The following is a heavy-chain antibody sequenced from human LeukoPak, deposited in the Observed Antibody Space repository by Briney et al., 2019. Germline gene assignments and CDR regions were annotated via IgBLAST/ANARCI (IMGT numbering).Heavy chain of an antibody. D-gene: IGHD5-18*01. V-gene: IGHV3-9*01. CDR2: ISWNSGSI. Sequence: SGGSLRLSCAASGFTFDDYAMHWVRQAPGKGLEWVSGISWNSGSIGYADSVKGRFTISRDNAKNSLYLQMNSLRAEDTALYYCAKDGYTAMVPYYFDYWGQGTLVTVSS. CDR3: AKDGYTAMVPYYFDY. J-gene: IGHJ4*02. CDR1: GFTFDDYA.